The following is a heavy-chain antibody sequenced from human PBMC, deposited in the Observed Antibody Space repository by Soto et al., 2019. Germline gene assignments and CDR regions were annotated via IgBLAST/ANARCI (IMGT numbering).Heavy chain of an antibody. V-gene: IGHV3-23*01. Sequence: QTGGSLRLSCAASGFTFNIYAMTWVRQAPGKGLEWVSTTGATGRTTYYSDSVKGRFTVSRDNSKNTLDLQMSNLRAEDTAVYYCATVHNTPRSFDYWGQGTLVTVSS. CDR2: TGATGRTT. CDR1: GFTFNIYA. CDR3: ATVHNTPRSFDY. J-gene: IGHJ4*02. D-gene: IGHD1-20*01.